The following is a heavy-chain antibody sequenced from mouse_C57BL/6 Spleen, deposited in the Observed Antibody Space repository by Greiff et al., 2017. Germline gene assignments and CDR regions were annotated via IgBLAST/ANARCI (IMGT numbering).Heavy chain of an antibody. Sequence: VMLVESGPGLVAPSQSLSITCTVSGFSLTSYGVDWVRQSPGKGLEWLGVIWGVGSTNYNSALKSSLSISKDNSKSQVFLKMNSLQTDDTAMYYGATYCGSSPFAYWGQGTLVTVSA. V-gene: IGHV2-6*01. CDR1: GFSLTSYG. CDR2: IWGVGST. J-gene: IGHJ3*01. D-gene: IGHD1-1*01. CDR3: ATYCGSSPFAY.